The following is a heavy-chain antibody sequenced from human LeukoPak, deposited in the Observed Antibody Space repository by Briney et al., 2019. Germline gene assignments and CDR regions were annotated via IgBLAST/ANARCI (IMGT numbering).Heavy chain of an antibody. CDR3: ARHSMYSSSSEFDY. J-gene: IGHJ4*02. D-gene: IGHD6-6*01. Sequence: RTGGSLRLSCAAASGFTFSDSTMHWVRQASGKGLEWVGRIRSKANSYATAYAASVKGRLTISRDDSENTAFLQMNSLKPEDTAVYYCARHSMYSSSSEFDYWGQGTLVTVSS. V-gene: IGHV3-73*01. CDR1: GFTFSDST. CDR2: IRSKANSYAT.